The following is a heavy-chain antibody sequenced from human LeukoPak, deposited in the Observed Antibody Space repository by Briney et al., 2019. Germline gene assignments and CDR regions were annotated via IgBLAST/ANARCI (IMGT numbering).Heavy chain of an antibody. CDR2: ISGSGGST. CDR3: AKSRYCGGDCYLDAFDI. Sequence: GGSLRLSWAASGFTFSSYWMSWVRQAPGEGLEWVSAISGSGGSTYYADSVKGRFTISRDNSKNTLYLQMNSLRAEDTAVYYCAKSRYCGGDCYLDAFDIWGQGTMVTVSS. CDR1: GFTFSSYW. V-gene: IGHV3-23*01. J-gene: IGHJ3*02. D-gene: IGHD2-21*02.